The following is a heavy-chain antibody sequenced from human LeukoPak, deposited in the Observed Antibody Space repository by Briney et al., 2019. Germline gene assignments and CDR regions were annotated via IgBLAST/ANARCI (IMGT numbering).Heavy chain of an antibody. V-gene: IGHV1-18*01. CDR1: GYTFTSYG. CDR2: ISAYNGNT. D-gene: IGHD2-15*01. J-gene: IGHJ4*02. CDR3: ARGCRLGGGSCYDDY. Sequence: GASVKVSCKASGYTFTSYGISWVRQAPGQGLEWMGWISAYNGNTNYPQKLQGRVTMTTDTSTSTAYMELRSLRSDDTAAYYCARGCRLGGGSCYDDYWGQGTLVIVSS.